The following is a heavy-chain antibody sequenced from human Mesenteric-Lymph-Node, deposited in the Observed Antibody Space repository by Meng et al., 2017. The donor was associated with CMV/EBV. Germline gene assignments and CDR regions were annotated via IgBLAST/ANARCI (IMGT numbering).Heavy chain of an antibody. CDR1: GGSFSGYY. Sequence: SETLSLTCAVSGGSFSGYYWSWIRQPPGKGLEWIGEINDSGSTNYNPSLKSRVTISVDTSKNEFYLKLSSVTVADTAVYYCARDRYSSKLPDHWGQGTLVTVSS. D-gene: IGHD5-18*01. J-gene: IGHJ4*02. CDR3: ARDRYSSKLPDH. CDR2: INDSGST. V-gene: IGHV4-34*01.